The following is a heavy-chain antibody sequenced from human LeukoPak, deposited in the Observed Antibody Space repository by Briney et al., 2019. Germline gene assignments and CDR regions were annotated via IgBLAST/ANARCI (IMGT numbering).Heavy chain of an antibody. CDR3: ARNGGNWVSYFDY. CDR2: IYSDNT. CDR1: GFTVSSNS. J-gene: IGHJ4*02. D-gene: IGHD4-23*01. Sequence: GGSLRLSCTVSGFTVSSNSMSWVRQAPGKGLEWVSFIYSDNTHYSDSVKGRFTISRDNSKNTMSLQMNSLRAEDTAVYYCARNGGNWVSYFDYWGQGTLVTVSS. V-gene: IGHV3-53*01.